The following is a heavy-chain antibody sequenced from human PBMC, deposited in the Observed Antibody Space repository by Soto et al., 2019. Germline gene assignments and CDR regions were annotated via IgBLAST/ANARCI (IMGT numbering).Heavy chain of an antibody. CDR3: ARENIVVVPAATTHFDY. CDR1: GYTFTSYG. V-gene: IGHV1-18*01. J-gene: IGHJ4*02. Sequence: QVQLVQSGAEVKKPGASVKVSCKASGYTFTSYGISWVRQAPGQGLEWMGWISAYNGNTNYAQKLQGRVTMTTDKSTSTAYMELRSLRSDDTAVYYCARENIVVVPAATTHFDYWGQGTLVTVSS. CDR2: ISAYNGNT. D-gene: IGHD2-2*01.